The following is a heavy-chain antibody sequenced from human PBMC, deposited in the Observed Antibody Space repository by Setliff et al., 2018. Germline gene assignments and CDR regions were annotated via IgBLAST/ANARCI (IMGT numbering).Heavy chain of an antibody. V-gene: IGHV4-4*07. CDR1: GNSISSYY. J-gene: IGHJ6*03. CDR2: IYTSGST. CDR3: ARVTGFFYVDA. Sequence: SETLSLTCTVSGNSISSYYWSWIRQPAGKGLEWIGRIYTSGSTNYNPSLKSRVTISLDASKNQFSLRLTSVTAADTAVYYCARVTGFFYVDAWGKGTTVTVSS. D-gene: IGHD3-3*01.